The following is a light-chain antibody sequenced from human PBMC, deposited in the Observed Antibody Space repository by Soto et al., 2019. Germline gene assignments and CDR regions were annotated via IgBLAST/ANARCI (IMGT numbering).Light chain of an antibody. CDR3: AAWDDSLSGYVV. V-gene: IGLV1-47*02. J-gene: IGLJ2*01. CDR1: SSNIGSNY. Sequence: QSVLTQPPSASGTPGQRVTISCSGSSSNIGSNYVYWYQQLPGTAPKLLIYSNNQRPSGVPDRFSGSKSGTSASLAISGLRSEDEADYYCAAWDDSLSGYVVFGGGTKPTVL. CDR2: SNN.